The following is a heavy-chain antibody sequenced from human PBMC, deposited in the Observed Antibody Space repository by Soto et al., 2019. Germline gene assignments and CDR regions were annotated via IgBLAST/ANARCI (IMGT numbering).Heavy chain of an antibody. CDR1: GGTFSRHA. J-gene: IGHJ6*02. CDR2: IIIIFDTA. Sequence: SVKVSCKASGGTFSRHAISWVRQAPGQGLEWMGGIIIIFDTAKYAQKFQGRVTIIADESTSTAYMELSSLRYEDTAVYYCARGAYSGPPDVWGQGTTVTVSS. V-gene: IGHV1-69*13. CDR3: ARGAYSGPPDV. D-gene: IGHD5-12*01.